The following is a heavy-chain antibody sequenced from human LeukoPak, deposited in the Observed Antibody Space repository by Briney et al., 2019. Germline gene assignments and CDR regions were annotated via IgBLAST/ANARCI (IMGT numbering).Heavy chain of an antibody. D-gene: IGHD5-24*01. CDR3: AKDTMSRDGYNTLGY. CDR2: ISGSGGST. V-gene: IGHV3-23*01. Sequence: GGTLRLSCAASGFTFSSYGMSWVRQAPGKGLEWVSAISGSGGSTYYADSVKGRFTISRDNSKNTLYLQMNSLRAEDTAVYYCAKDTMSRDGYNTLGYWGQGTLVTVSS. CDR1: GFTFSSYG. J-gene: IGHJ4*02.